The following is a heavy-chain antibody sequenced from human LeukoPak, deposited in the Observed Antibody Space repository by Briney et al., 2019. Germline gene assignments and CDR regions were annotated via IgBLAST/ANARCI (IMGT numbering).Heavy chain of an antibody. Sequence: GGSLRLSCAASGFSFSSYWMHWVRQAPGKGLVWVSRINGDASYTRYADSVKGRFTISRDNAKNTLYLQMNSLRAEDTAVYYCARGFGESSHAFDIWGRGTMLTVSP. CDR3: ARGFGESSHAFDI. CDR2: INGDASYT. CDR1: GFSFSSYW. D-gene: IGHD3-10*01. J-gene: IGHJ3*02. V-gene: IGHV3-74*01.